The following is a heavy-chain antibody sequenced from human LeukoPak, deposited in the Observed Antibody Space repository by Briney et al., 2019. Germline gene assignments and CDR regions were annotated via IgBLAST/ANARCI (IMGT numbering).Heavy chain of an antibody. J-gene: IGHJ4*02. Sequence: GGSLRLSCAASGFTFSSYSMNWVRQAPGKGLEWVSSISSSSSYIYYADSVKGRFTISRDNSKNTLYLQMNSLRAEDTAVYYCARGGPSPYCSSTSCYYDYWGQGTLVTVSS. V-gene: IGHV3-21*01. CDR1: GFTFSSYS. CDR3: ARGGPSPYCSSTSCYYDY. CDR2: ISSSSSYI. D-gene: IGHD2-2*01.